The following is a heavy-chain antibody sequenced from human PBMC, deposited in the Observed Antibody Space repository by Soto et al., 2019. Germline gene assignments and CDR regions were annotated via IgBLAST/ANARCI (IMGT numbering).Heavy chain of an antibody. CDR3: ARVSGSYYYGMDV. J-gene: IGHJ6*02. V-gene: IGHV5-51*01. Sequence: PGESLKISCKGSGYSFTSYWIGWVRQMPGKGLEWMGIIFPADSDTRYSPSFQGQVTISADKSTSTAYLQWSSLKASDTAMYYCARVSGSYYYGMDVWGQGTTVTVSS. CDR2: IFPADSDT. CDR1: GYSFTSYW. D-gene: IGHD1-26*01.